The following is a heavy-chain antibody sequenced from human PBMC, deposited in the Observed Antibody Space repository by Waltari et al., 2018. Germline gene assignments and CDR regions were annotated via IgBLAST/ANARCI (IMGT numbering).Heavy chain of an antibody. D-gene: IGHD6-19*01. J-gene: IGHJ6*02. CDR2: IYYSWSA. CDR1: GGSISSYY. Sequence: QVQLQESGPGLVKPSETLSLTCTVSGGSISSYYWSWIRQPPGKGLEWIGYIYYSWSANYNHSLKSRVTLSVDTSKDQSSLKTSSVTAADTDVYYCARVKYSSGWSYYYYDMDVWGHGTTVTVSS. CDR3: ARVKYSSGWSYYYYDMDV. V-gene: IGHV4-59*01.